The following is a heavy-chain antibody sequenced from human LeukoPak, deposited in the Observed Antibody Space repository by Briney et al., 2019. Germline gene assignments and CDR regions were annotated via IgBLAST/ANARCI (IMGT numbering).Heavy chain of an antibody. Sequence: PGGSLRLSCAASGFTFSSYSMNWVRQAPGKGLEWVSSISSSSSHIYYADSVKGRFTISRDKAKNSLNLQMNSLRAEDTAVYYCAKKKNDYYYYGMDVWGQGTTVTVSS. CDR1: GFTFSSYS. J-gene: IGHJ6*02. CDR3: AKKKNDYYYYGMDV. V-gene: IGHV3-21*01. CDR2: ISSSSSHI.